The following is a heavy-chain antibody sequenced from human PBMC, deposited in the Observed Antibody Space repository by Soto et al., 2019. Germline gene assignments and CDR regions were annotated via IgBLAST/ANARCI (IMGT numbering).Heavy chain of an antibody. CDR1: GFTFSSYS. CDR2: ISSNGGST. Sequence: GGSLRLSCAASGFTFSSYSMRWVRQAPGKGLEYVSAISSNGGSTDYANSVKGRFTISRDNSKNSLYLQMNSLRAEDTAVYYCARGFRPSGWFAYWGQGTLVTVSS. J-gene: IGHJ5*01. D-gene: IGHD6-19*01. V-gene: IGHV3-64*01. CDR3: ARGFRPSGWFAY.